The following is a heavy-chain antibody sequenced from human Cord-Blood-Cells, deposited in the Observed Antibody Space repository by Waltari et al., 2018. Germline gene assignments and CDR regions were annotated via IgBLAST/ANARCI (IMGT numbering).Heavy chain of an antibody. CDR3: ARDRGAKGATNY. Sequence: VQLQESGPGLVKPSETLSLTSPCPGYSTTSGYYWAWIRQPTGKGLEWIGSIYHSGSTYYNPSLKSRVTISVDTSKNQFSLKLSSVTAADTAVYYCARDRGAKGATNYWGQGTLVTVSS. V-gene: IGHV4-38-2*02. CDR2: IYHSGST. CDR1: GYSTTSGYY. J-gene: IGHJ4*02. D-gene: IGHD1-26*01.